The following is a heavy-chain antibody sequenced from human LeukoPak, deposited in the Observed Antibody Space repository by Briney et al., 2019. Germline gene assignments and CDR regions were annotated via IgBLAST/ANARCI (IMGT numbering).Heavy chain of an antibody. D-gene: IGHD6-13*01. J-gene: IGHJ4*02. Sequence: SETLSLTCTVSGYSISSGYYWGWIRQPPGKGLEWIGSIYHSGSTYYNPSLKSRVTISVDTSKNQFSLKLSSVTAADTAVYYCAMLSIAAAEDYWGQGTLVTVSS. V-gene: IGHV4-38-2*02. CDR1: GYSISSGYY. CDR3: AMLSIAAAEDY. CDR2: IYHSGST.